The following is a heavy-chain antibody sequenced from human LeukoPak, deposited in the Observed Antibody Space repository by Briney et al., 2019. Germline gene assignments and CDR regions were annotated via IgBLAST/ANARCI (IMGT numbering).Heavy chain of an antibody. CDR3: ARDHSQTGTISSSVNPNWFDP. CDR1: GFDLRNNG. V-gene: IGHV3-30*03. J-gene: IGHJ5*02. Sequence: GGSLRLSCAASGFDLRNNGMLWVRQAPGKGLEWVADISEDGSCEHYADSVKGRFTISRDISENTLYLQMDSLRAEDTAVYYCARDHSQTGTISSSVNPNWFDPWGQGTLVTVSS. D-gene: IGHD6-6*01. CDR2: ISEDGSCE.